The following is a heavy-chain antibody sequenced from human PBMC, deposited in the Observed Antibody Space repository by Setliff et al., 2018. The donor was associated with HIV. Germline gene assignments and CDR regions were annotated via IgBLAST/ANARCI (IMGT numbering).Heavy chain of an antibody. CDR3: AKDPRAAVATICDY. CDR1: GFTFSSYE. J-gene: IGHJ4*02. D-gene: IGHD5-12*01. CDR2: ISRDSDRI. V-gene: IGHV3-23*01. Sequence: PGGSLRLSCAASGFTFSSYEMTWVRQAPGKGLECISYISRDSDRIHYADSVKGRFTISRDNSKNTLYLQMNSLRAEDTAVYYCAKDPRAAVATICDYWGQGTLVTVSS.